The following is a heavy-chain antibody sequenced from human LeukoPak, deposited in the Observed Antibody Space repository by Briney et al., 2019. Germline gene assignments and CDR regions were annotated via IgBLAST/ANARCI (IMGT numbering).Heavy chain of an antibody. J-gene: IGHJ6*02. CDR2: IYYSGST. CDR1: GGSISSYY. D-gene: IGHD1-14*01. Sequence: RPSETLSLTCTVSGGSISSYYWSWIRQPPGKGLEWIGYIYYSGSTNYNPSLKSRVTISVDTSKNQFSLKLSSVTAADTAVYYCAGRPDHALYGMDVWGQGTTVTVSS. V-gene: IGHV4-59*08. CDR3: AGRPDHALYGMDV.